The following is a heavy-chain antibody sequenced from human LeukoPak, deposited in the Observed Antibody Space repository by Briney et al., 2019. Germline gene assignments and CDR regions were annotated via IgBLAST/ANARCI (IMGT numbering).Heavy chain of an antibody. D-gene: IGHD2-2*01. CDR2: IYHSGST. J-gene: IGHJ6*02. Sequence: TSETLSLTRTVSGYSISSGYYWGWIRQPPGKGLEWIGSIYHSGSTYYNPSLKSRVTISVDTSKNQFSLKLSSVTAADTAVYYCARYITDWVVPAGGGMDVWGQGTTVTVSS. CDR3: ARYITDWVVPAGGGMDV. V-gene: IGHV4-38-2*02. CDR1: GYSISSGYY.